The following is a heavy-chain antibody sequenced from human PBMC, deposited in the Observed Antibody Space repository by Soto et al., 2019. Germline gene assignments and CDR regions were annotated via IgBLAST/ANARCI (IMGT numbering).Heavy chain of an antibody. V-gene: IGHV1-18*04. Sequence: GATVKISCKGAGDKSTDYPIHAGRPTSARRLECRGGFTSYTGDSYYRRAANTEYAQKFQGRVSLTTDTFTTTAYMELRGLRSDDTAVYYCARKALAVGGLSYYGMDVWGPGTTVTVSS. D-gene: IGHD6-19*01. J-gene: IGHJ6*02. CDR3: ARKALAVGGLSYYGMDV. CDR1: GDKSTDYP. CDR2: FTSYTGDSYYRRAANT.